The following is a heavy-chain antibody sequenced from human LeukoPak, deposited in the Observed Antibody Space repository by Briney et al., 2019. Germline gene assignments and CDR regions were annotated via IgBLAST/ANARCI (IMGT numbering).Heavy chain of an antibody. CDR1: GYSISTGYY. D-gene: IGHD3-10*01. V-gene: IGHV4-38-2*01. Sequence: SETLSLTCAVSGYSISTGYYWGWIRQPPGKGLEWIGSIYHSGSTNYNPSLESRATISVDTSKNQSSLRLSSVTAADTAVYYCVRVPYYYDSGSYHPRFFDYWGQGTLVTVSS. CDR2: IYHSGST. J-gene: IGHJ4*02. CDR3: VRVPYYYDSGSYHPRFFDY.